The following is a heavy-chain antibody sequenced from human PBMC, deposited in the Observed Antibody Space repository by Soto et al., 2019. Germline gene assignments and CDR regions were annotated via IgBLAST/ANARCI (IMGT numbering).Heavy chain of an antibody. CDR2: IIPIFGTA. Sequence: QVQLVQSGAEVKKPGSSVKVSCKASGGTFSSYAISWVRQAPGQGLEWMGGIIPIFGTANYAQKFQGRVTITADESTSTAYMELSRLRSEDTAVYYCARVNNYYDSSGYYYYYFDYWGQGTLVTVSS. J-gene: IGHJ4*02. D-gene: IGHD3-22*01. CDR3: ARVNNYYDSSGYYYYYFDY. V-gene: IGHV1-69*01. CDR1: GGTFSSYA.